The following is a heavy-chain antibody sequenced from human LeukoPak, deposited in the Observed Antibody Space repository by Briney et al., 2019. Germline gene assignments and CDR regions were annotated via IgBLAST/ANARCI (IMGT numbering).Heavy chain of an antibody. CDR3: ARECSSTSCYVLRAFDI. V-gene: IGHV1-18*04. J-gene: IGHJ3*02. D-gene: IGHD2-2*01. Sequence: ASVKVSCKASGYTFTSHGISWVRQAPGQGLEWMGWISAYNGNTNYAQKLQGRVTMTTDTSTSTAYMELRSLRSDDTAVYYCARECSSTSCYVLRAFDIWGQGTMATVSS. CDR1: GYTFTSHG. CDR2: ISAYNGNT.